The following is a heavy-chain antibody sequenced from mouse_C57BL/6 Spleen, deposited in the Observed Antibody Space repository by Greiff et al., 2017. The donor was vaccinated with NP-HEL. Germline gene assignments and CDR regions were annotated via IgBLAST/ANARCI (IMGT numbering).Heavy chain of an antibody. Sequence: VQLQQSGAELVRPGTSVKVSCKASGYAFTNYLIEWVKQRPGQGLEWIGVINPGSGGTNYNEKFKGKATLTADKSYSTAYMHLSSLTSEDSAVYFCARSPDSSGFYYFDYWGQGTTLTVSS. CDR3: ARSPDSSGFYYFDY. D-gene: IGHD3-2*02. CDR2: INPGSGGT. CDR1: GYAFTNYL. V-gene: IGHV1-54*01. J-gene: IGHJ2*01.